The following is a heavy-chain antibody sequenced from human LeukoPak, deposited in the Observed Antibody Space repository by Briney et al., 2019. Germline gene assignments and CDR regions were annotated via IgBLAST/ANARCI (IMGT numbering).Heavy chain of an antibody. CDR2: ISYSGST. CDR3: AREYSYGYGFDY. V-gene: IGHV4-59*12. D-gene: IGHD5-18*01. J-gene: IGHJ4*02. CDR1: GDSISSYY. Sequence: SETLSLTCTVSGDSISSYYWSWIRQPPGKGLEWIGYISYSGSTNYNPSLKSRVTISVDTSKNQFSLKLTSVTAADTALYYCAREYSYGYGFDYWGQGTLVTVSP.